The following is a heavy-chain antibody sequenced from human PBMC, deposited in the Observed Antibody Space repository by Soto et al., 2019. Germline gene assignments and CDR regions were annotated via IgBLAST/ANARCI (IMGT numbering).Heavy chain of an antibody. D-gene: IGHD4-17*01. CDR3: TTVAGVDYGDYDYYYYYYMDV. CDR2: IKSKTDGGTT. V-gene: IGHV3-15*01. J-gene: IGHJ6*03. Sequence: PGGSLRLSCAASGFTFSNAWMSWVRQAPGKGLEWVGRIKSKTDGGTTDYAAPVKGRFTISRDDSKNTLYLQMNSLKTEDTAVYYCTTVAGVDYGDYDYYYYYYMDVWGKGTTVTVSS. CDR1: GFTFSNAW.